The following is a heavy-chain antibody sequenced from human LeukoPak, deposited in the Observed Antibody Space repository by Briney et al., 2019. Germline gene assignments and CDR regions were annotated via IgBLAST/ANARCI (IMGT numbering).Heavy chain of an antibody. J-gene: IGHJ6*02. CDR3: ARDRGYGDYVNYYYGMDV. Sequence: PSETLSLTCTVSGGSISSYYWSWIRQPPGKGLEWIGYIYYSGSTNYNPSLKSRVTISVDTSKNQFSLKLSSVTAADTAVYYCARDRGYGDYVNYYYGMDVWGQGTTVTVSS. D-gene: IGHD4-17*01. V-gene: IGHV4-59*01. CDR1: GGSISSYY. CDR2: IYYSGST.